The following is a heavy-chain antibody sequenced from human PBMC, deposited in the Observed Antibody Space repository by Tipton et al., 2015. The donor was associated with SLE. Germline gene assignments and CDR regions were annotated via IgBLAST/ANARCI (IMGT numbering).Heavy chain of an antibody. Sequence: TLSLTCTVSGGSVSSHFWIWIRQTPGKGLEWIGYIYYTGNTKYNPSLKSRVTISVDTSKNQFFLKLSSVTAADTAVYYCARDQGALSPNFDSWGQGTLVTVSS. CDR1: GGSVSSHF. D-gene: IGHD4/OR15-4a*01. J-gene: IGHJ4*02. V-gene: IGHV4-59*02. CDR2: IYYTGNT. CDR3: ARDQGALSPNFDS.